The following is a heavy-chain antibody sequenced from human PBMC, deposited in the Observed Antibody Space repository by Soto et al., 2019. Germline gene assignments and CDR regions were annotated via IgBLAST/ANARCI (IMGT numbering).Heavy chain of an antibody. J-gene: IGHJ3*02. D-gene: IGHD2-15*01. CDR3: EHRPIYCSGCICLYEAFDI. Sequence: QITLKESGPTLVKPTQTLTLTCTFAGFSLSSSGVGVGWIRQPPGKALEWLAFIYWDDYKRYRPSLQRRLTITKHTSKNQVVITNTNMDPVDTATYYCEHRPIYCSGCICLYEAFDIWVQGTMVTVSS. CDR1: GFSLSSSGVG. V-gene: IGHV2-5*02. CDR2: IYWDDYK.